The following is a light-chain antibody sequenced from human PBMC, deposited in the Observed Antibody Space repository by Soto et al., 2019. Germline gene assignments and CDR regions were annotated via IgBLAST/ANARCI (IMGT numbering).Light chain of an antibody. Sequence: QSALTQPASVSGSPGQSITISCTGTSSDVGGYNYVSWYQQHPGKAPKLMISEVSNRPSGVSNRFSGSKSANTASLTISGLQTEDEADYYCGSYTRSSTYVFGTGTKLTVL. CDR3: GSYTRSSTYV. V-gene: IGLV2-14*01. J-gene: IGLJ1*01. CDR2: EVS. CDR1: SSDVGGYNY.